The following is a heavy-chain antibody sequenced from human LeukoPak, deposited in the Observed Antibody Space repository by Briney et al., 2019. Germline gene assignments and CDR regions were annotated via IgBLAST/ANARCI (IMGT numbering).Heavy chain of an antibody. CDR2: IRYDGSNK. CDR1: VFTFSSYG. J-gene: IGHJ4*02. Sequence: GGSLRLSCAASVFTFSSYGMQWVRQAPGKGLEWVAFIRYDGSNKDYADSVKGRFTISRDNSKNTLYLQMNSLRAEATAVYSCAKDLGDYYDSSGYIADYWGQGTLVTVSS. V-gene: IGHV3-30*02. D-gene: IGHD3-22*01. CDR3: AKDLGDYYDSSGYIADY.